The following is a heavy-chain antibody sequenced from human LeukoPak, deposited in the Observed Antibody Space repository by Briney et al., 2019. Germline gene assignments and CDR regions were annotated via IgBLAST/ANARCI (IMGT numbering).Heavy chain of an antibody. V-gene: IGHV3-21*01. D-gene: IGHD2-15*01. CDR3: ARAPEYCSGGSCLFQGFDY. Sequence: PGGSLRLSCAASGFTFSSYSMNWVRQAPGKGLEWVSSISSSSSYIYYADSVKGRFTISRDNAKNSLYPQMNSLRAEDTAVYYCARAPEYCSGGSCLFQGFDYWGQGTLVTVSS. CDR2: ISSSSSYI. CDR1: GFTFSSYS. J-gene: IGHJ4*02.